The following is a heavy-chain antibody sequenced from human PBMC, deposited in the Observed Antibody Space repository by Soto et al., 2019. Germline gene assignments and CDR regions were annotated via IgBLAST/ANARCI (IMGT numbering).Heavy chain of an antibody. CDR1: GGSISNGGYY. D-gene: IGHD1-26*01. CDR2: IYYSGST. V-gene: IGHV4-31*03. Sequence: PSETLSLTCTVSGGSISNGGYYWSWIRQHPGKGLEWIGYIYYSGSTYYNPSLKSRVTISVDTSKNQFSLKLSSVTAADTAVYYCARHVGFYYFDYWGQGTLVTVSS. J-gene: IGHJ4*02. CDR3: ARHVGFYYFDY.